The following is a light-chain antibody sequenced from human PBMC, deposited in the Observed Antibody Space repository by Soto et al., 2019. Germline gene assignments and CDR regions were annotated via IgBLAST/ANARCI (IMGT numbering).Light chain of an antibody. V-gene: IGKV3-20*01. CDR1: QSISSSF. J-gene: IGKJ4*01. CDR2: GAS. Sequence: EFVLTQSPGKLSLSPGERATISCRASQSISSSFLAWYQQKPGQAPRILIYGASSRGTGITDRFSGSGSGTNFTITISRLKPEDFAVYYCQQYGSSPPLTFGGGTKMEIK. CDR3: QQYGSSPPLT.